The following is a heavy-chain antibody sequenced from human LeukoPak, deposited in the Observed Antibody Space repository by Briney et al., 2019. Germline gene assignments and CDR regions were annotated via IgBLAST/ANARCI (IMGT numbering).Heavy chain of an antibody. D-gene: IGHD6-19*01. Sequence: SETLSLTCVVYGESFSGYSWSWIRQPPGKGLEWIGEINQRGNTNYNPSLKSRVTISIDTSKNQFSLKLSSVTAADTAVYYCARHGWHAWYFDLWGRGTLVTASS. CDR2: INQRGNT. CDR1: GESFSGYS. J-gene: IGHJ2*01. CDR3: ARHGWHAWYFDL. V-gene: IGHV4-34*01.